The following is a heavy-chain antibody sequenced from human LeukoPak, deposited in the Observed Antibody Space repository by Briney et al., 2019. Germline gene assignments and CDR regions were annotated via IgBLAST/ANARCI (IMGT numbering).Heavy chain of an antibody. J-gene: IGHJ2*01. D-gene: IGHD4-17*01. CDR3: ARSATVTGDWYFDF. Sequence: GESLKISCEGSGSTFTNYWISWVRQRPGRGLEWMGWINCGESYAIYSPSFQGHVIMSADRSVRTVYLQWASLQTSDSAMYYCARSATVTGDWYFDFWGPGTLVTVSP. V-gene: IGHV5-10-1*01. CDR1: GSTFTNYW. CDR2: INCGESYA.